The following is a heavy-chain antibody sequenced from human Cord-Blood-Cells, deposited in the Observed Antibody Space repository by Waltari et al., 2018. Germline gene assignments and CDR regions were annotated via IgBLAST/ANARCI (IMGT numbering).Heavy chain of an antibody. CDR1: GGSFSGYY. CDR3: ARSDVDIVATIKDPDYYYGMDV. V-gene: IGHV4-34*01. Sequence: QVQLQQWGAGLLKPSETLSLTCAVYGGSFSGYYWSCIRQPPGKGLEWIGEINHSGSTNYNPSLKSRVTISVDTSKNQFSLKLSSVTAADTAVYYCARSDVDIVATIKDPDYYYGMDVWGQGTTVTVSS. CDR2: INHSGST. J-gene: IGHJ6*02. D-gene: IGHD5-12*01.